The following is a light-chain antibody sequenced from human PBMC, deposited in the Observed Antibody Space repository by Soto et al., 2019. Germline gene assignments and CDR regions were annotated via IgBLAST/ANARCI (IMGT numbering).Light chain of an antibody. CDR1: RSVGNNY. CDR2: DVS. J-gene: IGKJ4*01. V-gene: IGKV3-20*01. Sequence: EIVLTQSPGTLSLSPGERATLSCRASRSVGNNYLAWYQQRPGQAPNLLIYDVSSRATGIPDRISGSGSGTDFTLTITRLEPEDSAMYYCQQYAYSPLNFGGGTKVEIK. CDR3: QQYAYSPLN.